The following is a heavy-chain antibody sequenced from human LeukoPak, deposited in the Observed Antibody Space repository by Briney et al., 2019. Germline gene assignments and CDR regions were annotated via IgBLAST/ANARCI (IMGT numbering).Heavy chain of an antibody. CDR2: ISGSGGST. J-gene: IGHJ5*02. V-gene: IGHV3-23*01. CDR1: GFTFSSYA. CDR3: ARYYSSSWYLKGDWFDP. Sequence: PGGSLRLSCAASGFTFSSYAMSWVRQAPGKGLEWVSAISGSGGSTYYADSVKGRFTISRDNSKNTLYLQMNSLRAEDTAVYYCARYYSSSWYLKGDWFDPWGQGTLVTVSS. D-gene: IGHD6-13*01.